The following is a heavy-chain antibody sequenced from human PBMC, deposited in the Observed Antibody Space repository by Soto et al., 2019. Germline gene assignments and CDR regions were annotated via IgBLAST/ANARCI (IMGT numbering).Heavy chain of an antibody. V-gene: IGHV2-5*02. CDR1: GFSLSTSGMG. CDR3: AHYSSPCSFHS. J-gene: IGHJ4*02. Sequence: QITLKESGPTLVKPTQTLTLTCTFSGFSLSTSGMGVGWIRQPPGKALEWLALIYWDDDKRYSPSLKSRLTITNAPAKTQVVLTMTNIDPVDTATYYGAHYSSPCSFHSWGQGTLDTVSS. D-gene: IGHD6-13*01. CDR2: IYWDDDK.